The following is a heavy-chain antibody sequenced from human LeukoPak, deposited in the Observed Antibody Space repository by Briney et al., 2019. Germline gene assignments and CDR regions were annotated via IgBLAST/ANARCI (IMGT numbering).Heavy chain of an antibody. CDR2: ITSGSSYI. D-gene: IGHD6-13*01. J-gene: IGHJ6*03. Sequence: GGSLRLSCAASGFTFSSYNMNWVRQAPGKGLEWVSSITSGSSYIYYADSVKGRFTISRDNAKNSLYLQMNSLRAEDTAVYYCARMSYSSSWYGNYYYYYMDVWGKGTTVTVSS. V-gene: IGHV3-21*01. CDR1: GFTFSSYN. CDR3: ARMSYSSSWYGNYYYYYMDV.